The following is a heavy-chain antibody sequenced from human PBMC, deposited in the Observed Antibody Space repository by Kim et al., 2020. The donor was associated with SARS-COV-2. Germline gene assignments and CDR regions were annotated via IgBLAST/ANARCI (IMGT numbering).Heavy chain of an antibody. V-gene: IGHV3-23*01. CDR3: AKDAPGRGFGELLHLLSYYGMDV. D-gene: IGHD3-10*01. J-gene: IGHJ6*02. CDR2: ISGSGGST. CDR1: GFTFSSYA. Sequence: GGSLRLSCAASGFTFSSYAMSWVRQAPGKGLEWVSAISGSGGSTYYADSVKGRFTISRDNSKNTLYLQMNSLRAEDTAVYYCAKDAPGRGFGELLHLLSYYGMDVWGQGTTVTVSS.